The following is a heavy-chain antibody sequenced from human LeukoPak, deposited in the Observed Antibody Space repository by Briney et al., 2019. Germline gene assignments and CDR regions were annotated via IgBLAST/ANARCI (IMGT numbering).Heavy chain of an antibody. CDR2: INSDGINT. V-gene: IGHV3-74*01. CDR3: ARDLGQYYDTSDDWFDP. Sequence: GGSLRLSCAASGFTFDDYGMSWVRQAPGKGLVWVSRINSDGINTSYADSVKGRFTISRDNAKNTLNLQMNSLRAEDTAVYYCARDLGQYYDTSDDWFDPWGQGTLVTVSS. CDR1: GFTFDDYG. D-gene: IGHD3-22*01. J-gene: IGHJ5*02.